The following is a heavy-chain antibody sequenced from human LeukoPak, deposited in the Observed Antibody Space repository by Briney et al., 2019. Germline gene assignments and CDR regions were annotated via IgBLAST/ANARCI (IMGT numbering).Heavy chain of an antibody. CDR1: DEVITSNNW. J-gene: IGHJ5*02. D-gene: IGHD2-2*02. Sequence: PSETLSLTCTVSDEVITSNNWWSWVRQSPGKGLEWIGEIFHSGTTRYKASLESRVTMLLDKSKNQFSLRLNSVTAADTAVYYCARLEYQLLYNWFDPWGQGTLVTVSS. V-gene: IGHV4-4*02. CDR3: ARLEYQLLYNWFDP. CDR2: IFHSGTT.